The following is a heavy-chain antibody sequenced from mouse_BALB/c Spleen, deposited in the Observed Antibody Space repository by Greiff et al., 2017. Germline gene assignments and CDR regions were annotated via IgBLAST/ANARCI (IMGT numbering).Heavy chain of an antibody. J-gene: IGHJ4*01. CDR3: ARRRDYGSSWAMDY. V-gene: IGHV1-87*01. D-gene: IGHD1-1*01. CDR2: IYPGDGDT. CDR1: GYTFTSYW. Sequence: VQLQQSGAELARPGASVKLSCKASGYTFTSYWMQWVKQRPGQGLEWIGAIYPGDGDTRYTQKFKGKATLTADKSSSTAYMLLSSLASEDSAVYYCARRRDYGSSWAMDYWGQGTSVTVSS.